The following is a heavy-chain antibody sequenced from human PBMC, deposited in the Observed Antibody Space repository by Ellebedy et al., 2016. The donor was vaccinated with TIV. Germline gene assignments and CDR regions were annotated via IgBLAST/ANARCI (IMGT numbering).Heavy chain of an antibody. CDR3: AGDPGAVVFDY. CDR1: GYTFTGYY. CDR2: INPNSGGT. D-gene: IGHD7-27*01. Sequence: ASVKVSXXASGYTFTGYYMHWVRQAPGQGLEWMGWINPNSGGTNYAQKFQGRVTMTRDTSISTAYMELSRLRSDDTAVYYCAGDPGAVVFDYWGQGTLVTVSS. V-gene: IGHV1-2*02. J-gene: IGHJ4*02.